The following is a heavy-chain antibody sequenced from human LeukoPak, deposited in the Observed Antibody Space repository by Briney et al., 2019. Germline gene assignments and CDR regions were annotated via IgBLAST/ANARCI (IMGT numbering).Heavy chain of an antibody. J-gene: IGHJ6*04. CDR3: ARNPPPSMVRGVIIFDYYGMDV. V-gene: IGHV3-7*03. D-gene: IGHD3-10*01. CDR1: GLSCGSYW. CDR2: IKQDGSEK. Sequence: PGGSLSLLYEASGLSCGSYWMSWVREAPGKGLEWVANIKQDGSEKYYVDSVKGRFTISRDNAKNSLYLQMNSLRAEDTAVYYCARNPPPSMVRGVIIFDYYGMDVWGKGTTVTVSS.